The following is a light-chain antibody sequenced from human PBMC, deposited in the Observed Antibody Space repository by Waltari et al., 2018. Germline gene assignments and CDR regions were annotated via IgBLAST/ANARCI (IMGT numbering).Light chain of an antibody. CDR2: GAS. CDR1: QGINNY. Sequence: DIQMTQSPSSLSASVGDRVTITCRASQGINNYLAWLPQKPGKAPKSLIYGASSLQSGVPPRFSGSGSGTDFTLTISSLQPEDFATYYCQQYSVYPRTFGQGTKVEIK. V-gene: IGKV1-16*01. J-gene: IGKJ1*01. CDR3: QQYSVYPRT.